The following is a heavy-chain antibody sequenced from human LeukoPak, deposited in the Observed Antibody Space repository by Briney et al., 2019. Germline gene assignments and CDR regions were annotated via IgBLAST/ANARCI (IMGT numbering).Heavy chain of an antibody. V-gene: IGHV1-69*01. CDR3: ASRSGSSMAQYFQH. D-gene: IGHD1-26*01. CDR2: IIPIFGTA. J-gene: IGHJ1*01. Sequence: ASVKVSCKASGGTFSSYAISWVRQAPGQGLEWMGGIIPIFGTANYAQKFQGRVTITADESTSTAYMELSSLRSEDTAVYYCASRSGSSMAQYFQHWGQGTLVTVSS. CDR1: GGTFSSYA.